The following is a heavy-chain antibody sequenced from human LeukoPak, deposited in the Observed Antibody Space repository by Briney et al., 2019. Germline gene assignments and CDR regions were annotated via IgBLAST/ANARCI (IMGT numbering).Heavy chain of an antibody. CDR3: ARDTLTWPSLYGMDV. J-gene: IGHJ6*02. CDR1: GYTFTSYG. Sequence: GASVKVSCKASGYTFTSYGISRVRQAPGQGLEWMGWISAYNGNTNYAQKLQGRVTMTTDTSTSTAYMELRSLRSDDTAVYYCARDTLTWPSLYGMDVWGQGTTVTVSS. CDR2: ISAYNGNT. V-gene: IGHV1-18*01.